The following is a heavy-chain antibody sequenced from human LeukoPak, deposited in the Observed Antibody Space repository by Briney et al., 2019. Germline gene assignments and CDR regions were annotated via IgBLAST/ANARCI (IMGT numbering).Heavy chain of an antibody. V-gene: IGHV3-74*03. CDR3: ARGYYGPDY. CDR2: INSDGSST. J-gene: IGHJ4*02. CDR1: GFTFSSYW. D-gene: IGHD3-10*01. Sequence: PGGSLRLSCAASGFTFSSYWMHWVRQVPGKGLVWVSHINSDGSSTPYADSVKGRFTISRDNAKNTLYLQMNSLRVEDTAVYYCARGYYGPDYWGQGTLVTVSS.